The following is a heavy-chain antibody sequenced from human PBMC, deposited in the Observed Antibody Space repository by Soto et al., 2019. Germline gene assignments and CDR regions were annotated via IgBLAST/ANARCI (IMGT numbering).Heavy chain of an antibody. J-gene: IGHJ6*03. CDR3: ARSGYSYGFAYMDV. V-gene: IGHV1-8*01. D-gene: IGHD5-18*01. Sequence: ASVKVSCKASGYTFTSYDINWVRQATGQGLEWMGWMNPNSGNTGYAQKFQGRVTMTRNTSINTAYMELSSLRSDDTAVYYCARSGYSYGFAYMDVWAKGTTVTVSS. CDR1: GYTFTSYD. CDR2: MNPNSGNT.